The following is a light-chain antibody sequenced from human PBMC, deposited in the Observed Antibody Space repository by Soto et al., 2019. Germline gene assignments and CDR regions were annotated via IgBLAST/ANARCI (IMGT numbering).Light chain of an antibody. CDR3: QQGYSRPRT. J-gene: IGKJ1*01. CDR2: TSS. CDR1: QSISTS. Sequence: DIQVTQSPSSPSASVGDRVTIPFRASQSISTSLNWYQQKPGKAPNLLIFTSSNLESGVPSRFSGSGSGTDFTLTISSLQPEDFATYFCQQGYSRPRTFGQGTKVDI. V-gene: IGKV1-39*01.